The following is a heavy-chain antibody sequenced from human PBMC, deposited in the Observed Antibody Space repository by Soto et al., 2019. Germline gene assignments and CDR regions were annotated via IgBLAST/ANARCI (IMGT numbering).Heavy chain of an antibody. D-gene: IGHD3-22*01. J-gene: IGHJ5*02. CDR1: GGSISSSSYY. CDR2: IYNSGNT. CDR3: ARGYYDSSGWPYWFDP. V-gene: IGHV4-39*07. Sequence: PSETLSLTCTVSGGSISSSSYYWGWIRQPPGKGLEWIGYIYNSGNTHYNRSLKSRVTMSVDRSKNQFSLKLTSVTAADTAVYYCARGYYDSSGWPYWFDPWGQGTVVTVSS.